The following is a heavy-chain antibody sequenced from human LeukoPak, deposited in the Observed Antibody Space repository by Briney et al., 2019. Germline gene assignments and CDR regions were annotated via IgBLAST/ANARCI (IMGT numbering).Heavy chain of an antibody. CDR1: GYTFTSYD. Sequence: ASVKVSCKASGYTFTSYDINWVRQAAGQGLEWMGWMNPNSGNTGYAQKLQGRVTMTTDTSTSTAYMELRSLRSDDTAVYYCARGAYCGGDCYSYFDYWGQGTLVTVSS. V-gene: IGHV1-8*01. CDR2: MNPNSGNT. D-gene: IGHD2-21*02. CDR3: ARGAYCGGDCYSYFDY. J-gene: IGHJ4*02.